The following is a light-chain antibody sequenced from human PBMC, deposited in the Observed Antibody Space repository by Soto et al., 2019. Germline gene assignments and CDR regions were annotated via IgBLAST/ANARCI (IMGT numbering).Light chain of an antibody. Sequence: EIVLTQSPGTLSLSPGERATLSCRASQSVSSSYLAWYQQNPGQAPRLLIYGASSRATGIRDRFSGSGSGTDFTLCISRLEPEDFAVYYCQQYGRSPYTFGQGTKLEIK. CDR1: QSVSSSY. CDR3: QQYGRSPYT. J-gene: IGKJ2*01. CDR2: GAS. V-gene: IGKV3-20*01.